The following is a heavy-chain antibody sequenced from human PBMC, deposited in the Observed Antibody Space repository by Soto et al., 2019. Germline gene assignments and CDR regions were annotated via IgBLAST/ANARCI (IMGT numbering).Heavy chain of an antibody. D-gene: IGHD3-22*01. Sequence: VGSLRLSCAASGFTFSDYYMNWIRQAPGKGLEWVPYISSSGTTIYYADSVKGRFIISRDNAKNSLYLQMNSLRAEDTAVYYCARDEYYYEVDAFDIWGQGTMVTVSS. CDR3: ARDEYYYEVDAFDI. V-gene: IGHV3-11*01. CDR2: ISSSGTTI. J-gene: IGHJ3*02. CDR1: GFTFSDYY.